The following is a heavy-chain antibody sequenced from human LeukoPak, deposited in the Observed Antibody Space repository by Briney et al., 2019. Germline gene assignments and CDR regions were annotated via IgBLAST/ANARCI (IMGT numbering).Heavy chain of an antibody. V-gene: IGHV3-74*01. CDR3: AVATDFSVYYYYMDV. CDR1: GFTFSNYG. Sequence: GGSLRLSCEASGFTFSNYGMHWVRQAPGKGLVWVSRINTDGSSTSYADSVKGRFIISRDNAKNTLYLQMNSLRAEDTAVYYCAVATDFSVYYYYMDVWGKGTTVTVSS. J-gene: IGHJ6*03. CDR2: INTDGSST. D-gene: IGHD3-3*01.